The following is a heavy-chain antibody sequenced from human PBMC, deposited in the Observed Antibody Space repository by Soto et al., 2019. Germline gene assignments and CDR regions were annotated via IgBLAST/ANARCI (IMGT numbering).Heavy chain of an antibody. CDR2: MSGSGDRI. D-gene: IGHD3-3*01. V-gene: IGHV3-23*01. J-gene: IGHJ3*02. CDR1: GFTFSSNA. Sequence: PGGSLRFSCAASGFTFSSNAMTWVRQAPGRGLEWVSSMSGSGDRISYADSVKGRFTISRDNSKNTIYLQMNSLRAEDTAIYYCSKDGEDRRPPDSFDIWGQGTMVTVSS. CDR3: SKDGEDRRPPDSFDI.